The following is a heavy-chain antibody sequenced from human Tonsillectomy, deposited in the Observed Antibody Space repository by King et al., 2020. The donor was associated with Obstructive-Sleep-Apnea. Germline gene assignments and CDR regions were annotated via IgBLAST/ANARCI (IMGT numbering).Heavy chain of an antibody. CDR2: VSGSGGST. J-gene: IGHJ6*02. CDR3: AKDSWMGAMRTGMDV. CDR1: GFTFSNYA. D-gene: IGHD1-26*01. Sequence: VQLVESGGGLVQPGGSLRLSCAASGFTFSNYAMSWVRQAPGKGLEWVSGVSGSGGSTHYADSVKGRLTIASDNSKHTLYLQMNSLRAEDTAVYYCAKDSWMGAMRTGMDVWGQGTTVTVSS. V-gene: IGHV3-23*04.